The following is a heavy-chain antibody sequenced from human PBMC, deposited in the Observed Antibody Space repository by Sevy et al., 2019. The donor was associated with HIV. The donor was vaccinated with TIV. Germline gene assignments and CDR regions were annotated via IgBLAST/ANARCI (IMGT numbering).Heavy chain of an antibody. CDR2: IIPIFGTA. J-gene: IGHJ4*02. D-gene: IGHD3-10*01. CDR1: GGTFSSYA. Sequence: ASVKVSCKASGGTFSSYAISWVRQAPGQGLEWMGGIIPIFGTANYAQKFQGRVTITADESTSTAYMELSSLRSEDTAVYYCARDKTYYYGSGSPKRVYEAYDYWGQGTLVTVSS. CDR3: ARDKTYYYGSGSPKRVYEAYDY. V-gene: IGHV1-69*13.